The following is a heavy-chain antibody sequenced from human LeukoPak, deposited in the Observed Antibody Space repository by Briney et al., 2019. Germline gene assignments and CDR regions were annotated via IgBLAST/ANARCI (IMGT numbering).Heavy chain of an antibody. CDR2: ISGDETYT. CDR1: GFTFSSDF. Sequence: GGSLRLSCVASGFTFSSDFMHWIRQAPGDGLMWVSQISGDETYTNYADSVKGRFTISRDNAKNTLYLQMNSLRDEDTAIYYCVRQDNAFNIWGQGTLVTVSS. J-gene: IGHJ3*02. V-gene: IGHV3-74*01. CDR3: VRQDNAFNI.